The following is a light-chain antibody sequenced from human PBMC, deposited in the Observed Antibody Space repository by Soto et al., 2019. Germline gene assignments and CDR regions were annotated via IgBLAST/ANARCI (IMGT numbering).Light chain of an antibody. V-gene: IGKV1-5*01. CDR1: QSISSW. CDR3: QQYNSYSEA. J-gene: IGKJ1*01. CDR2: DAS. Sequence: DIKMNQSPSTLSASVGDRVTITCRASQSISSWLAWYQQKPGKAPNLLIYDASSLESGVPSRFSGSGSGTEFTLTISSLQPDDFATYYCQQYNSYSEAFGQGTKVDIK.